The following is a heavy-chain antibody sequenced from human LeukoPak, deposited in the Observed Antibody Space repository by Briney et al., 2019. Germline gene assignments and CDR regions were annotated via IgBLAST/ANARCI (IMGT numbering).Heavy chain of an antibody. Sequence: PSETLSLTCGVYGGSFSGYYWSWIRQSPGKGLEWIGEINHGGSTNYNPSLKSRVTISVDTSKNQLSLKLSSVTAADTAVYYCARVASHCSSISCPLDYWGQGTLVTVSS. V-gene: IGHV4-34*01. CDR1: GGSFSGYY. CDR2: INHGGST. D-gene: IGHD2-2*01. CDR3: ARVASHCSSISCPLDY. J-gene: IGHJ4*02.